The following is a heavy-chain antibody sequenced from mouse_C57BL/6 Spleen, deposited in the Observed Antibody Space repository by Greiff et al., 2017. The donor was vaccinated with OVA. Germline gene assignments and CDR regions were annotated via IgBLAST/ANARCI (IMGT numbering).Heavy chain of an antibody. Sequence: EVQRVESGGGLVQPGGSLSLSCAASGFTFTDYYMSWVRQPPGKALEWLGFIRNKANGYTTEYSASVKGRITISRDNTQSILYLQMNALRAEDSATYDCARYSYYSYWYFDVWGTGTTVTVSS. CDR1: GFTFTDYY. CDR2: IRNKANGYTT. D-gene: IGHD2-12*01. CDR3: ARYSYYSYWYFDV. V-gene: IGHV7-3*01. J-gene: IGHJ1*03.